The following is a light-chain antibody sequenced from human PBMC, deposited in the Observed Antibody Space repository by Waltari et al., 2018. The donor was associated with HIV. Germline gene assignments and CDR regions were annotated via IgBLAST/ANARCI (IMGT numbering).Light chain of an antibody. CDR2: WAS. CDR1: QSVLYSSNNKNN. Sequence: DIVMTQSPDSLAVSLGERATINCKSSQSVLYSSNNKNNLAWYQQKPGQPPKLLIYWASTRQSGVPDRFSGSGSGTYFTLTISSLQAEDVAVYYCQQYYSAPYTFGQGTKLEIK. CDR3: QQYYSAPYT. J-gene: IGKJ2*01. V-gene: IGKV4-1*01.